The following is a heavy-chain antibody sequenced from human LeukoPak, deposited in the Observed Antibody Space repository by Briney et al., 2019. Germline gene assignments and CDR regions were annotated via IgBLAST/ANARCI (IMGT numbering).Heavy chain of an antibody. D-gene: IGHD3-10*01. CDR2: IKQDGSDK. CDR1: GFTFSDYW. Sequence: GGSLRLSCAASGFTFSDYWMSWVRQAPGKGLEWVADIKQDGSDKKYVDSVKGRFTISRDSAKKSLYLQMDSLRAEDTAVCYCARSLWPADYWGQGTLVTVSS. J-gene: IGHJ4*02. CDR3: ARSLWPADY. V-gene: IGHV3-7*01.